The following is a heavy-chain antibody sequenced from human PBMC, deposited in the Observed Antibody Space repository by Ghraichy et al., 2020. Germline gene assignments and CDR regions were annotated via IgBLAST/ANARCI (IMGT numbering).Heavy chain of an antibody. CDR2: ISYDGSNK. CDR1: GFTFSSYG. J-gene: IGHJ6*02. CDR3: AKDPMGVVVNSGYYYGMDV. V-gene: IGHV3-30*18. D-gene: IGHD2-15*01. Sequence: GGSLRLSCAASGFTFSSYGMHWVRQAPGKGLEWVAVISYDGSNKYYADSVKGRFTISRDNSKNTLYLQMNSLRAEDTAVYYCAKDPMGVVVNSGYYYGMDVWGQGTTVTVSS.